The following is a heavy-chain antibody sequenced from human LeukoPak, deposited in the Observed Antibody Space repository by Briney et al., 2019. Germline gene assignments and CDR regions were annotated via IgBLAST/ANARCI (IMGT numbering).Heavy chain of an antibody. J-gene: IGHJ4*02. CDR2: INPNSGGT. Sequence: GASVKVSCKASGYTFTGNYMHWVRQAPGQGLEWMGWINPNSGGTNYAQKFQGRVTMTRDTSISTAYMELSRLRSDDTAVYYCARDLEGYETEFDYWGQGTLVTVSS. CDR3: ARDLEGYETEFDY. CDR1: GYTFTGNY. D-gene: IGHD5-12*01. V-gene: IGHV1-2*02.